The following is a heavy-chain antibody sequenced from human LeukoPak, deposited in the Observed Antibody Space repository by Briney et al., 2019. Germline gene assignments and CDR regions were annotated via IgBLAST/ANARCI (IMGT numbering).Heavy chain of an antibody. D-gene: IGHD2-15*01. J-gene: IGHJ4*02. CDR3: VREWLSSGGSHYSH. Sequence: GASVKVSCKASGYTFSDYALHWVRQAPGQRLEWMGWINPGKGNTKYLQELWGRVAITTDTSASIVYVELSSLRSDDTAVYYCVREWLSSGGSHYSHWGQGTLVTVSS. V-gene: IGHV1-3*01. CDR2: INPGKGNT. CDR1: GYTFSDYA.